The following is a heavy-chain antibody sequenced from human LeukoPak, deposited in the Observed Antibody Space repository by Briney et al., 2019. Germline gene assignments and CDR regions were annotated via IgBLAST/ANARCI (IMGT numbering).Heavy chain of an antibody. Sequence: ASVKVSCKASGYTFTSYYMHWVRQAPGQGLEWMGGIIPIFGTANYAQKFQGRVTITADESTSTAYMELSSLRSEDTAVYYCAGGHSYGNFDYWGQGTLVTVSS. CDR2: IIPIFGTA. J-gene: IGHJ4*02. D-gene: IGHD5-18*01. CDR3: AGGHSYGNFDY. V-gene: IGHV1-69*13. CDR1: GYTFTSYY.